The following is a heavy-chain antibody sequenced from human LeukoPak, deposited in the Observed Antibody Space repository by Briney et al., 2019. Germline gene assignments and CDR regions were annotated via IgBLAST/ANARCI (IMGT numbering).Heavy chain of an antibody. D-gene: IGHD5-12*01. CDR1: GYSFTSYW. CDR3: ARLGYSGYVLPSRSWVDY. V-gene: IGHV5-51*01. J-gene: IGHJ4*02. Sequence: GESLKISCKGSGYSFTSYWIGWVRQMPGKGLEWMGIIYPGDSDTRYSPSFQGQVTISADKSISTAYLQWSSLKASDTAVYYCARLGYSGYVLPSRSWVDYWGQGTLVTVSS. CDR2: IYPGDSDT.